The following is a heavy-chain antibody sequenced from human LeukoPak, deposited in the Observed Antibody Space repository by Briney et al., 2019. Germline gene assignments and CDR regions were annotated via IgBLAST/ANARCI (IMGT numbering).Heavy chain of an antibody. Sequence: ASVKVSCKASGGTFSSYAISWVRQAPGQGLEWMGGIIPIFGTANYAQKFQGRVTITTDESTSTAYMELSSLRSEDTAVYYCARDLPPTHDYGDSWWFDPWGQGTLVTVSS. V-gene: IGHV1-69*05. CDR3: ARDLPPTHDYGDSWWFDP. CDR1: GGTFSSYA. D-gene: IGHD4-17*01. J-gene: IGHJ5*02. CDR2: IIPIFGTA.